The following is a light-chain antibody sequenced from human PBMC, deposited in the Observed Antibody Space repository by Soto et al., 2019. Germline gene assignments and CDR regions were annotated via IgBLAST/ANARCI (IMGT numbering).Light chain of an antibody. CDR1: QTVGSS. J-gene: IGKJ1*01. CDR2: GAS. CDR3: QQYDTWPPT. V-gene: IGKV3-15*01. Sequence: EIVMTQSPATLSVSPGERATLSCRASQTVGSSLAWYQQKPGQAPRLLIYGASTRATGIPARFSGDGSGSEFTLTVSSLQSEDFAVYCCQQYDTWPPTFGQGTKVEIK.